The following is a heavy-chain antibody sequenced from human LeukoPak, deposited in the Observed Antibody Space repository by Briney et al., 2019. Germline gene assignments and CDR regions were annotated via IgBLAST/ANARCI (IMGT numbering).Heavy chain of an antibody. D-gene: IGHD1-26*01. CDR1: GYTFTSYG. Sequence: GASVKVSCKASGYTFTSYGVSWGRRVPGQRLEWMGWISAYKGNTNHAQKLQGRVTMNTDTSTSTAYLELRSPRSDDTAEYYCEKNGRGSYLDDYWGQGTLVTVSS. V-gene: IGHV1-18*01. CDR2: ISAYKGNT. CDR3: EKNGRGSYLDDY. J-gene: IGHJ4*02.